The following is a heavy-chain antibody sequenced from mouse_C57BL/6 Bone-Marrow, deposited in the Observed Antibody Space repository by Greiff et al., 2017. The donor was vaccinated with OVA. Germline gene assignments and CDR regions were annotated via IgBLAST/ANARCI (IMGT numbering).Heavy chain of an antibody. J-gene: IGHJ4*01. Sequence: EVQGVESGGGLVKPGGSLKLSCAASGFTFSSYAMSWVRQTPEKRLEWVATISDGGSYTYYPDNVKGRFTISRDNAKNNLYLQMSHLKSEDTAMYYCARDEGYDGYSFYAMDYWGQGTSVTVSS. V-gene: IGHV5-4*01. CDR2: ISDGGSYT. D-gene: IGHD2-3*01. CDR3: ARDEGYDGYSFYAMDY. CDR1: GFTFSSYA.